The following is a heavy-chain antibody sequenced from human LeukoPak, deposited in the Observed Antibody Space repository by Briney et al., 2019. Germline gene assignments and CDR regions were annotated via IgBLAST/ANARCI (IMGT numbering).Heavy chain of an antibody. J-gene: IGHJ4*02. Sequence: SSETLSLTCGLSGGSLSSTNWWTWVRQPPGEGLEGIGEVHLSGRTNYNPSLESRVTMSVDMSENHISLKLTSVTAADTAVYYCAREGGPYRPLDYSGQGTLVTVSS. CDR1: GGSLSSTNW. V-gene: IGHV4-4*02. CDR3: AREGGPYRPLDY. CDR2: VHLSGRT.